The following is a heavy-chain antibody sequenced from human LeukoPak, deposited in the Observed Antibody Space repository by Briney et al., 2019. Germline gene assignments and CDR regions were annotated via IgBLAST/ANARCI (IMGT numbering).Heavy chain of an antibody. Sequence: SETLSLTCTVSGGSINNYYWNWIRQPPGKGLEWVGHISYTDGTKYNPSLQSRVTISMDTCKNQFSLNLKSVTAADTAVYYCARRVIMSAAGVPDTWLDPWGQGILVTVSS. CDR2: ISYTDGT. D-gene: IGHD2-8*01. V-gene: IGHV4-59*08. J-gene: IGHJ5*02. CDR3: ARRVIMSAAGVPDTWLDP. CDR1: GGSINNYY.